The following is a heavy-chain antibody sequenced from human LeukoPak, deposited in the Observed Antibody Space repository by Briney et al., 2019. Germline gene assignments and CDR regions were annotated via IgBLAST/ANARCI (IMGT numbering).Heavy chain of an antibody. CDR3: ARHPNSNWFDP. J-gene: IGHJ5*02. Sequence: SETLSLTCAVYGGSFSGYYWSWIRQPPGKGLEWIGEINHSGSTNYNPSLKSRVTISVDTSKNQFSLKLSSVTAADTAVYYCARHPNSNWFDPWGQGTLVTVSS. CDR1: GGSFSGYY. V-gene: IGHV4-34*01. CDR2: INHSGST. D-gene: IGHD2/OR15-2a*01.